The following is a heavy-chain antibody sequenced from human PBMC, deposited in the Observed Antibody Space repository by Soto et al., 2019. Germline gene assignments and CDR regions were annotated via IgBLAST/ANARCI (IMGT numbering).Heavy chain of an antibody. V-gene: IGHV1-2*04. CDR3: ARGRYFDWLLNGDYYYGMDV. D-gene: IGHD3-9*01. Sequence: ASVKVSCKASGYTFTGYYIHWVRQAPGQGLEWMGWINPNSGGTNYEQKFQGWVSMTRDTSISTAYMEVSRLTSDDTAVYYCARGRYFDWLLNGDYYYGMDVWGQGTTVTSP. J-gene: IGHJ6*02. CDR2: INPNSGGT. CDR1: GYTFTGYY.